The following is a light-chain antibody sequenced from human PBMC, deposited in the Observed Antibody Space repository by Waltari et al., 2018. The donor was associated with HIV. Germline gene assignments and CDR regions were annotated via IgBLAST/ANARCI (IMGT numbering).Light chain of an antibody. Sequence: DVLATQFPLSLTVSPGESASISCRATESLRHSNGRNYLDWYFQRPGHTPRLLIYLASNRASGVPDRFVGVGSGTDFTLRITRVEAADVGIYFCLQNIRAPFAFGQGT. J-gene: IGKJ2*01. CDR3: LQNIRAPFA. V-gene: IGKV2-28*01. CDR2: LAS. CDR1: ESLRHSNGRNY.